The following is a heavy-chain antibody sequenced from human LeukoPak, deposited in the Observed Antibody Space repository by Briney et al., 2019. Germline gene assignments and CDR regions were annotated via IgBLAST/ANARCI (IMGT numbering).Heavy chain of an antibody. CDR3: ARDQTAVTGVWGTIDY. J-gene: IGHJ4*02. CDR1: GFTFSGYG. V-gene: IGHV3-30*03. D-gene: IGHD2-8*02. Sequence: GRSLRLSCTASGFTFSGYGMHWVRQAPGMGLEWVAIISYDGSNTFYGDSVKGRFTISRVNSKKTLYLQMNSLRTEDTAVYYCARDQTAVTGVWGTIDYWGQGTLVTVSS. CDR2: ISYDGSNT.